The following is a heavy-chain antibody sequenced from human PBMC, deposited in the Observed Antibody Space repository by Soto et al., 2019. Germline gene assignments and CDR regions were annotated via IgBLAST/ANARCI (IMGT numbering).Heavy chain of an antibody. CDR2: ISWNSGSI. CDR3: AKDTGRSPFYGSGSYFWFDP. D-gene: IGHD3-10*01. J-gene: IGHJ5*02. Sequence: PGGSLRLSCAASGFTFDDYAMHWVRQAPGKGLEWVSGISWNSGSIGYADSVKGRFTISRDNAKNSLYLQMNSLRAEDTALYYCAKDTGRSPFYGSGSYFWFDPWGQGTLVTSPQ. V-gene: IGHV3-9*01. CDR1: GFTFDDYA.